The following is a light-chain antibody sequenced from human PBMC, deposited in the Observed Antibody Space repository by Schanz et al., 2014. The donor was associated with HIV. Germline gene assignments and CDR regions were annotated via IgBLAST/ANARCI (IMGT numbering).Light chain of an antibody. CDR3: QQYTPYSHT. V-gene: IGKV1-5*03. CDR1: QSISSW. CDR2: KSS. Sequence: DIQMTQSPSTLSASVGDRVTITCRASQSISSWLAWYQQKPGKAPNLLIYKSSTLESGVPSRFSGSGSGTEFTLTISSLQPDDFATYYCQQYTPYSHTFGQGTTLEI. J-gene: IGKJ2*01.